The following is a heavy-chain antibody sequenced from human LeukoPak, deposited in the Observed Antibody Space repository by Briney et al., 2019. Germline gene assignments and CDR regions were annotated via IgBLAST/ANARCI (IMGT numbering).Heavy chain of an antibody. V-gene: IGHV4-59*08. CDR3: ARVVWGGDFHYSLDV. Sequence: GSLRFSCAASGFTVSSNYMSWVRQAPGKGLEWIGSIYYSGSTYYNPSFKSRVTMSVDTSKNQVSLKLRSVTAADTAVYYCARVVWGGDFHYSLDVWGKGTTVIVSS. CDR2: IYYSGST. J-gene: IGHJ6*03. D-gene: IGHD7-27*01. CDR1: GFTVSSNY.